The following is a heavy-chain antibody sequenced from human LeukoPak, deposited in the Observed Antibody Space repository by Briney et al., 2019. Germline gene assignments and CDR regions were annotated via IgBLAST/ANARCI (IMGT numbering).Heavy chain of an antibody. Sequence: ASVKVSCKAPGYTFTGYYMHWVRQAPGQGLEWMGWINPNSGGTNYAQKFQGRVTMTRDTSISTAYMELSRLRSDDTAVYYCARDETYYYDSSGYYDYWGQGTLVTVSS. D-gene: IGHD3-22*01. CDR1: GYTFTGYY. J-gene: IGHJ4*02. CDR3: ARDETYYYDSSGYYDY. V-gene: IGHV1-2*02. CDR2: INPNSGGT.